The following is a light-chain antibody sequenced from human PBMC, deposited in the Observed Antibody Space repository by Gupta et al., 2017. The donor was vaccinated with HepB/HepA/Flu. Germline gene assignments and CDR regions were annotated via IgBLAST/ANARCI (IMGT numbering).Light chain of an antibody. CDR1: QSVSSN. J-gene: IGKJ1*01. CDR3: QQYNNWPPWT. V-gene: IGKV3-15*01. CDR2: GAS. Sequence: ASQSVSSNLAWYQQKPGQAPRLLIYGASTRATGIPARFSGSGSGTEFTLTISSLQSEDFAVYYCQQYNNWPPWTFGQGTKVEIK.